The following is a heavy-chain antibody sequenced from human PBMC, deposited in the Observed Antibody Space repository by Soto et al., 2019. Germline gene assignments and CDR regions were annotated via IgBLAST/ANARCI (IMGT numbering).Heavy chain of an antibody. Sequence: SETLSLTCTVSGVSITDYYWSWIRQAPGKGLESMGYIYYSGVPFYNPSLNSRATISRDTSKNQFSLNLYFVTTADTAVYYCAAFLIPVIVPPNGYARPSFDYWGQGSLITVSA. CDR3: AAFLIPVIVPPNGYARPSFDY. J-gene: IGHJ4*02. D-gene: IGHD5-18*01. CDR1: GVSITDYY. V-gene: IGHV4-59*01. CDR2: IYYSGVP.